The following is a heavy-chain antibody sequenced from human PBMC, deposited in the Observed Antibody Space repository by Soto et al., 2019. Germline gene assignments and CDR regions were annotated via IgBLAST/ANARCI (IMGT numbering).Heavy chain of an antibody. CDR3: ARDLYGSSMGY. CDR1: GFPFSTSN. CDR2: IKKSSTHI. Sequence: GGSLRLSCVVSGFPFSTSNLNWVRQAPGKGLEWVSSIKKSSTHIYYVDSVKGRFTISRDNAKNSLYLQMNSLRAEDTAVYYCARDLYGSSMGYWGQGTLVTVSS. D-gene: IGHD6-6*01. J-gene: IGHJ4*02. V-gene: IGHV3-21*01.